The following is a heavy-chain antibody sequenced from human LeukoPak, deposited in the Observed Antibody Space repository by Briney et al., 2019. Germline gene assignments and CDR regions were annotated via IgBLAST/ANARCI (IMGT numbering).Heavy chain of an antibody. CDR2: IYTSGST. V-gene: IGHV4-4*07. Sequence: SETLSLTCTVSGGSISSYYWSWIRQPAGKGLEWIGRIYTSGSTNYNPSLKSRVTMSVDTSKNQFSLKLSSVTAVDTAVYYCARSLMGSGSGLLFDYWGQGTLVTVSS. CDR3: ARSLMGSGSGLLFDY. D-gene: IGHD3-22*01. J-gene: IGHJ4*02. CDR1: GGSISSYY.